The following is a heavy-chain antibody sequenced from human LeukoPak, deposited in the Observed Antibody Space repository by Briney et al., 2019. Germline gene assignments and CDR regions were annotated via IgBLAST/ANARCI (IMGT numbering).Heavy chain of an antibody. CDR3: ARVRSPGIVVVPAAIMRYNWFDP. Sequence: SETLSLTCTGSGGSISSYCWSWIRQPPGKGLEWIGYIYYSGSTNYNPSLKSRVTISVDTSKNQFSLKLSSVTAADTAVYYCARVRSPGIVVVPAAIMRYNWFDPWGQGTLVTVSS. V-gene: IGHV4-59*01. CDR2: IYYSGST. J-gene: IGHJ5*02. D-gene: IGHD2-2*02. CDR1: GGSISSYC.